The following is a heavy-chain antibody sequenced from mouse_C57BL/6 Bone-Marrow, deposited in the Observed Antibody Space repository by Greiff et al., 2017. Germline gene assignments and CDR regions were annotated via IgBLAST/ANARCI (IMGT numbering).Heavy chain of an antibody. D-gene: IGHD2-5*01. V-gene: IGHV5-6*01. CDR1: GFTFSSYG. Sequence: DVHLVESGGDLVKPGGSLKLSCAASGFTFSSYGMSWVRQTPDKRLEWVATISSGGSYTYYPDSVKGRFTISRDNAKNTLYLQMSSLKSEDTAMYYCARQGYDSNSYAMDYWGQGTSVTVSS. CDR3: ARQGYDSNSYAMDY. CDR2: ISSGGSYT. J-gene: IGHJ4*01.